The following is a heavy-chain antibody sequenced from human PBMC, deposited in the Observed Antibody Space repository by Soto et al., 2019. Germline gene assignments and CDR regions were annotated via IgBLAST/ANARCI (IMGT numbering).Heavy chain of an antibody. CDR3: TSLYYGH. J-gene: IGHJ4*02. D-gene: IGHD4-17*01. CDR2: IKSKADGGTT. Sequence: PVGSLRLSCAASEFTFANAWVSWVRQAPGKGLEWVGRIKSKADGGTTDYAAPVKGRFTISRDESNNTLYLQMNSLKTEDTAVYYCTSLYYGHWGQGTLVTVSS. CDR1: EFTFANAW. V-gene: IGHV3-15*01.